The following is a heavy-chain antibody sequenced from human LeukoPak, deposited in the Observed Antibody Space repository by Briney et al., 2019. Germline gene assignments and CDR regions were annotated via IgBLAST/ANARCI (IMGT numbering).Heavy chain of an antibody. V-gene: IGHV3-30*02. Sequence: GGSLRLSCAASGYTFTTYGMHWVRQAPGKGLEWVAFIRYDGTNKYYADSVKGRFTISRDNSQNIVDLQMNSLRAEDTAVYYCARVDDRGHYYDSSGPRKLFDYWGQGTLVTVSS. CDR1: GYTFTTYG. J-gene: IGHJ4*02. CDR3: ARVDDRGHYYDSSGPRKLFDY. D-gene: IGHD3-22*01. CDR2: IRYDGTNK.